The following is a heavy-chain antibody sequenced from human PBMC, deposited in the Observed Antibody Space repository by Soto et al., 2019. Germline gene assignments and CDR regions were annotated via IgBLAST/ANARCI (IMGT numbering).Heavy chain of an antibody. Sequence: QVQLVESGGGVVQPGRSLRLSCAASGFAFSSYGMHWVRQAPGKGLEWVTVIWSGGSDKYYADSVKGRFTLSRDNSKNTLYLQMNSLRAEDTAVYYCARVYGSGTYPIDYWGQGTLVTVSS. J-gene: IGHJ4*02. D-gene: IGHD3-10*01. CDR2: IWSGGSDK. CDR1: GFAFSSYG. CDR3: ARVYGSGTYPIDY. V-gene: IGHV3-33*01.